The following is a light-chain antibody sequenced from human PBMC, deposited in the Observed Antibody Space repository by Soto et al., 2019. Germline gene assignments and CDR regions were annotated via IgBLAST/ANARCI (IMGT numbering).Light chain of an antibody. J-gene: IGLJ7*01. CDR1: SSDVGNYKF. Sequence: QSVLTQPASVSGSPGQSITISCTGTSSDVGNYKFVSWLQQHPGKAPKLIIFGVTNRPSGVSNRFSGSKSANTASLTISGLQAEDEADYYCSSYTTDNTWVFGGGTPLTVL. V-gene: IGLV2-14*01. CDR2: GVT. CDR3: SSYTTDNTWV.